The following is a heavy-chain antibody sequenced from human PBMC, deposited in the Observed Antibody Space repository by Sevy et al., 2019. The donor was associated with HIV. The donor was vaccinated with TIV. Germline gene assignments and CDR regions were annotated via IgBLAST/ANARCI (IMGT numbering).Heavy chain of an antibody. CDR2: FDPEDGET. J-gene: IGHJ4*02. D-gene: IGHD3-22*01. Sequence: ASVKVSCKVSGYTLTELSMHWVRQAPGKGLEWMGGFDPEDGETIYAQKFQGRVTMTEDTSTDTAYMELSSLRSEDTAVYYCATVPQYYYDSSGTHFDYWGQRTLVTVSS. V-gene: IGHV1-24*01. CDR3: ATVPQYYYDSSGTHFDY. CDR1: GYTLTELS.